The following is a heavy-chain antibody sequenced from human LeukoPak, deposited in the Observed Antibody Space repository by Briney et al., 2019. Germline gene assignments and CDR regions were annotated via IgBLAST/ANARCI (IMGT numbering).Heavy chain of an antibody. J-gene: IGHJ4*02. Sequence: SETLSLTCAVYGGSFSGYYWSWIRQPPGKGLEWIGEINHSGSTNYNPSLKSRVTISVDTSKNRFSLKLSSVTAADTAVYYCARRASITMVRGVISLWGQGTLVTVSS. CDR2: INHSGST. CDR1: GGSFSGYY. D-gene: IGHD3-10*01. V-gene: IGHV4-34*01. CDR3: ARRASITMVRGVISL.